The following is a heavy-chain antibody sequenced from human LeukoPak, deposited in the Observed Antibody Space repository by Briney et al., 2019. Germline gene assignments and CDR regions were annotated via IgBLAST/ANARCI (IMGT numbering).Heavy chain of an antibody. CDR1: GFTFSSYA. D-gene: IGHD6-13*01. V-gene: IGHV3-23*01. CDR2: ISGRGGST. Sequence: GGSLRLSCAASGFTFSSYAMSWVRQAPGKGLEWVSAISGRGGSTYYADSVKGRFTISRDNSKNTLYLQMNSLRAEDTAVYYCAKASAGKTRPYGMDVWGQGTTVTVSS. J-gene: IGHJ6*02. CDR3: AKASAGKTRPYGMDV.